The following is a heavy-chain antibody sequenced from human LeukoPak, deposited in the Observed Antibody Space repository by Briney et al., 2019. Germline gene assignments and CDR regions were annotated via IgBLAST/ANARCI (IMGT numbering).Heavy chain of an antibody. J-gene: IGHJ6*04. Sequence: ASVKVSCKASGYTFTAYYSHWVRQARGQGLEWMGWINPKSGGTNYAQKFLGRVTLTRDTSITTAYMALNRLRSDDTAVYYCAKARGLYCSSTSCYDCDVWGKGTTVTVSS. CDR3: AKARGLYCSSTSCYDCDV. D-gene: IGHD2-2*01. CDR1: GYTFTAYY. CDR2: INPKSGGT. V-gene: IGHV1-2*02.